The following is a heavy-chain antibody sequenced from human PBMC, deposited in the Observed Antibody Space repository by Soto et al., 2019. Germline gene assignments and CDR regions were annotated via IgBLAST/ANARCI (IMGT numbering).Heavy chain of an antibody. Sequence: PLQSQLTPYNGFGYRFTTFWIRCVRMMPGKGLDWMGIIYPGDSDTRYSPSFQGQVTISADKSISTAYLQWSSLKASDTAMYYCARHQVGATTTYYYYYGMDVWGQGTTVTVS. CDR2: IYPGDSDT. V-gene: IGHV5-51*01. J-gene: IGHJ6*02. CDR1: GYRFTTFW. D-gene: IGHD1-26*01. CDR3: ARHQVGATTTYYYYYGMDV.